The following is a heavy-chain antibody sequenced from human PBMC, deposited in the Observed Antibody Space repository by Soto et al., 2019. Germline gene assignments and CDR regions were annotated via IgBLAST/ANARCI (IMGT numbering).Heavy chain of an antibody. V-gene: IGHV3-15*01. J-gene: IGHJ3*02. CDR1: GLTFSNAW. D-gene: IGHD6-19*01. Sequence: EVQLVESGGGLVKPGGPLRLSCAASGLTFSNAWMSWVRQAPGKGLEWVGRFKSKTDGGTTDYAAPVKGRFTISRDDSKNTLYLQMNSLKSEDTAVYYCTTRIAVAEVAFDIWGQGTMVTVSS. CDR3: TTRIAVAEVAFDI. CDR2: FKSKTDGGTT.